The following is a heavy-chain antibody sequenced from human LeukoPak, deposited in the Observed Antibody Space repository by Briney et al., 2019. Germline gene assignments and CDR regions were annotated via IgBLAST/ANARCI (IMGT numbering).Heavy chain of an antibody. D-gene: IGHD4-17*01. V-gene: IGHV4-30-4*01. CDR1: GGSISSGDYY. CDR3: AGVYGDHPYYFDY. Sequence: KPSQTLSLTCTVSGGSISSGDYYWSWIRQPPGKGLEWIGYIYYSGSTNYNPSLKSRVTISVDTSKNQFSLKLSSVTAADTAVYYCAGVYGDHPYYFDYWGQGTLVTVSS. CDR2: IYYSGST. J-gene: IGHJ4*02.